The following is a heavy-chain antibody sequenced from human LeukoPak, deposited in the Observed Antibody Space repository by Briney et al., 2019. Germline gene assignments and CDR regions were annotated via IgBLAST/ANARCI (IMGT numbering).Heavy chain of an antibody. CDR3: ASNYDSESFYLAY. Sequence: GGSLRLSCAASGFTFTSYAMSCVRQAPGKGLEGGSAIYGGGTTYYADSVKGRFTISRDTSRSTLYLQMNSLTAEDTAIYYCASNYDSESFYLAYWGQGTLVTVSS. CDR2: IYGGGTT. D-gene: IGHD3-10*01. CDR1: GFTFTSYA. J-gene: IGHJ4*02. V-gene: IGHV3-23*01.